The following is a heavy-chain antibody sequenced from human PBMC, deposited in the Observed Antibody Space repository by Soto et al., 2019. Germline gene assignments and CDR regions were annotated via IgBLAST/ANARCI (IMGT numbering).Heavy chain of an antibody. CDR1: GGSISGYH. CDR2: IYPSGST. Sequence: QVQLRESGPGLVKASETLSLTCTVSGGSISGYHWSWIRQTPGKGLEWIGKIYPSGSTDYNPSLNSPVIISADTSKNQVSLKLSPVTAADTAIYYCARLLGTAVFDHWGQGTRVTVSS. J-gene: IGHJ4*02. V-gene: IGHV4-4*09. CDR3: ARLLGTAVFDH. D-gene: IGHD2-21*02.